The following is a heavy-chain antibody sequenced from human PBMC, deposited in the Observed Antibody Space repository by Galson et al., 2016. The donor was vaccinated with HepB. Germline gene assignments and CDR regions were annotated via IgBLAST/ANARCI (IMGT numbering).Heavy chain of an antibody. J-gene: IGHJ6*03. CDR3: VYNSPRQQLAHNNDQYYYMDV. CDR2: IYWDDDN. V-gene: IGHV2-5*04. Sequence: PALVKPTQTLTLTCTFSGFSLTTSGVSVGWIRQPPGKALEWLALIYWDDDNRYSPSLNTRHTITQDPSKNQVVLTMTNMDPVDTGTYYCVYNSPRQQLAHNNDQYYYMDVWGKGTTVTVSS. CDR1: GFSLTTSGVS. D-gene: IGHD6-13*01.